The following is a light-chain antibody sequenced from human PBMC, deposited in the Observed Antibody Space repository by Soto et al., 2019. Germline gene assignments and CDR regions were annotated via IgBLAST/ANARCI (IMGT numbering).Light chain of an antibody. CDR3: QQTLSVPRT. CDR1: QSIRTY. J-gene: IGKJ1*01. CDR2: AAS. V-gene: IGKV1-39*01. Sequence: DIQMTQSPRCLSASVGDRVTITCRASQSIRTYLTWYQQKPGKGPTVLIYAASTLQRGVPSRFSGSTTGTDFTLTITALQPEDSATYYCQQTLSVPRTFGLGTKVDIK.